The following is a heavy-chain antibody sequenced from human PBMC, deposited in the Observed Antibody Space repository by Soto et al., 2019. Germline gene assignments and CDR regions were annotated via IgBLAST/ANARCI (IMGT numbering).Heavy chain of an antibody. CDR2: INAGNGNT. V-gene: IGHV1-3*01. CDR1: GYTFTSYA. CDR3: ARVPPVAGTSFDY. D-gene: IGHD6-19*01. Sequence: QVQLVQSGAEVKKPGASVKVSCKASGYTFTSYAMHWVRQAPGQRLEWMGWINAGNGNTKYSQKFQGRVTITRDTSASTAYRELSSLRSEDTAVYYCARVPPVAGTSFDYWGQGTLVTVSS. J-gene: IGHJ4*02.